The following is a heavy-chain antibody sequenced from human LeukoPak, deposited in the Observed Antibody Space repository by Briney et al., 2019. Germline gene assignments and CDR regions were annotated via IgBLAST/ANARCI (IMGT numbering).Heavy chain of an antibody. CDR1: GGTFSSYA. CDR3: ARTGRGSGWYDYFDY. V-gene: IGHV1-69*01. Sequence: SVKVSCKASGGTFSSYAISWVRQAPGQGLEWMGGIIPIFGTANYAQKFQGRVTITADESTSTAFMELSSLRSEDTAVYYCARTGRGSGWYDYFDYWGQGTLVTVSS. D-gene: IGHD6-19*01. J-gene: IGHJ4*02. CDR2: IIPIFGTA.